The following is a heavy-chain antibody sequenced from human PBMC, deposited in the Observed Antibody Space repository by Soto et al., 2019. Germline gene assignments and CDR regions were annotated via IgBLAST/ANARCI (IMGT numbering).Heavy chain of an antibody. CDR2: ITPTFGAV. CDR1: GGTFSGSA. Sequence: QVQLVQSGAEVKKVGSSVKVSCKASGGTFSGSAMSWVRQAPGQGLEWMGGITPTFGAVNYAQRFQGRITITADEFTDTAHMELRRLPSEDSALYSCAIVRRTSSLSFDPWCQGTLVTVSS. D-gene: IGHD3-10*01. V-gene: IGHV1-69*12. J-gene: IGHJ5*02. CDR3: AIVRRTSSLSFDP.